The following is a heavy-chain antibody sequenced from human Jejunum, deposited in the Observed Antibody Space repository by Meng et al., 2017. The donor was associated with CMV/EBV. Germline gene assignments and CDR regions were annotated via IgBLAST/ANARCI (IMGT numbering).Heavy chain of an antibody. CDR1: GYTFTSYA. J-gene: IGHJ4*02. CDR2: INTNTGNP. V-gene: IGHV7-4-1*02. D-gene: IGHD2-2*01. CDR3: ARETLGYCSSTSCYIGPPDY. Sequence: QGTVVQSGSGLKKPGASVKVSCKASGYTFTSYAMNWVRQAPGQGLEWMGWINTNTGNPTYAQGFTGRFVFSLDTSVSTAYLQISSLKAEDTAVYYCARETLGYCSSTSCYIGPPDYWGQGTLVTVSS.